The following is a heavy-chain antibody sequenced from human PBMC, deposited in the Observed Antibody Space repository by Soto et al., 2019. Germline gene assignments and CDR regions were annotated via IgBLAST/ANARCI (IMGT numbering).Heavy chain of an antibody. J-gene: IGHJ4*02. CDR2: ISYDGINK. Sequence: PGGSLRLSCAASGFTFSSYCIHWVRHAPCKGLEWVGVISYDGINKYYADSVKGRFTISRDNSKNTLYLQMNSLRAEDTAVYYSAREGNRGIAADGIVDYWGQGTLVTVSS. CDR1: GFTFSSYC. CDR3: AREGNRGIAADGIVDY. D-gene: IGHD6-13*01. V-gene: IGHV3-30*03.